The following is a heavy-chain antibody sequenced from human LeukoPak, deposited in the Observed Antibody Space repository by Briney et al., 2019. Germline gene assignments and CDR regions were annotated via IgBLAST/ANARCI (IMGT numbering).Heavy chain of an antibody. J-gene: IGHJ4*02. Sequence: PSETLSLTCTVSGGSISSSSYYWGWIRQPPGKGLEWIGSIYYSWSTYYNPSLKIRVTISVDTSKNQFSLRLSSVTAADTAVYYCARQYYDYVWGSYRRPFDYWGQGTLVTVSS. D-gene: IGHD3-16*02. CDR3: ARQYYDYVWGSYRRPFDY. CDR2: IYYSWST. CDR1: GGSISSSSYY. V-gene: IGHV4-39*01.